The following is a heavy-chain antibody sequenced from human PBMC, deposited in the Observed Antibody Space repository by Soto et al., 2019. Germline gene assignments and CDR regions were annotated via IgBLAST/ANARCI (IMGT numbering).Heavy chain of an antibody. Sequence: GGSLRLSCAASGFTFSSYAMSWVRQAPGKGLEWVSAISGSGGSTYYADSVKGRFTISRDNSKNTLYLQMNSLRAEDTAVYYCATTPHDNIVVVVAAINWFDPWGQGTLVTVSS. V-gene: IGHV3-23*01. CDR3: ATTPHDNIVVVVAAINWFDP. J-gene: IGHJ5*02. CDR2: ISGSGGST. D-gene: IGHD2-15*01. CDR1: GFTFSSYA.